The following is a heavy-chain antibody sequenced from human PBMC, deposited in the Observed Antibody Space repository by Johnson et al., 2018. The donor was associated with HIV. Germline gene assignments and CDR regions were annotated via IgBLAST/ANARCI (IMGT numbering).Heavy chain of an antibody. D-gene: IGHD5-12*01. Sequence: QVQLVESGGGLVQPGRSLRLSCTASGFTFSSYAMHWVRQAPGKGLEWVAVISYDGSNKYYADSVKGHFTISRDNSKNTLYLQLNSLKTKDTAVYYCTTEWLRSDDAFDIWGQGTMVTVSS. V-gene: IGHV3-30*04. CDR1: GFTFSSYA. CDR3: TTEWLRSDDAFDI. J-gene: IGHJ3*02. CDR2: ISYDGSNK.